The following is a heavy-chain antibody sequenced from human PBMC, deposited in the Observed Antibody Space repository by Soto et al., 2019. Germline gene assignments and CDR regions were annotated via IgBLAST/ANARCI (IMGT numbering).Heavy chain of an antibody. CDR3: AKPYSPIGSSCFFFDF. Sequence: PSETLSLTCTVSGGSVNSVSYYWGWIRQPPGKGLEWIGSIYYSGSTFYNPSLKSRVTISVDTSKNQFSLKLSSVTAADTAVYYCAKPYSPIGSSCFFFDFWGREP. D-gene: IGHD6-13*01. CDR1: GGSVNSVSYY. CDR2: IYYSGST. J-gene: IGHJ4*02. V-gene: IGHV4-39*01.